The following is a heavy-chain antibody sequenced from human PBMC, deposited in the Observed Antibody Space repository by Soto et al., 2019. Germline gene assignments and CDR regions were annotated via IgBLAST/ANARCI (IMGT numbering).Heavy chain of an antibody. V-gene: IGHV4-30-2*01. D-gene: IGHD1-26*01. CDR2: VYRYGAT. Sequence: PSETLSLTCSVSGASISGDDLSWTWVRQTPGKGLEWIGYVYRYGATYYNPSLKGRVTISVDRSKKHFSLKLTSVTAADTAFYFCASGKTQYYFDLWGQGSPVTVSS. CDR3: ASGKTQYYFDL. CDR1: GASISGDDLS. J-gene: IGHJ4*02.